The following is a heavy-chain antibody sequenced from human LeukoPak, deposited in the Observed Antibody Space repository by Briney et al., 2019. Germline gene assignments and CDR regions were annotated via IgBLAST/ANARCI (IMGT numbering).Heavy chain of an antibody. V-gene: IGHV4-59*01. CDR1: GGSISSYY. Sequence: SETLSLTCIGTGGSISSYYWSWIRPPRGKGLEGIGYIYYSGSTNSNPSLKSRVTISVDTSRNQFSLKLSSVTAADTAVYYCAGGRSIFRFWGQGTLVTVSS. D-gene: IGHD3-9*01. CDR3: AGGRSIFRF. CDR2: IYYSGST. J-gene: IGHJ4*02.